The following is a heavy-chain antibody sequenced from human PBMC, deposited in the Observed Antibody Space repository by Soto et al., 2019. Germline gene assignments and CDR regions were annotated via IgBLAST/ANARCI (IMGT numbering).Heavy chain of an antibody. Sequence: QVHLVQSGPEVKRPGSSVKVSCKASGDTFGRNAIHWVRQAPGQGLEWMGGIIPMFPTTNYAQKFKGRLTIYADKSTVTAYMEMTSLRSEYTAVYYCTKDGDSADYGYWGQGTLVTVSS. CDR1: GDTFGRNA. CDR2: IIPMFPTT. V-gene: IGHV1-69*06. D-gene: IGHD2-21*01. J-gene: IGHJ4*02. CDR3: TKDGDSADYGY.